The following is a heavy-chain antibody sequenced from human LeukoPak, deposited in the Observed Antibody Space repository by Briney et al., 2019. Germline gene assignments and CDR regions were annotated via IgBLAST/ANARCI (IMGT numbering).Heavy chain of an antibody. CDR2: MNPNSGNT. CDR3: ARGSPLWFGELSPIGY. D-gene: IGHD3-10*01. CDR1: GYTFTSYD. Sequence: ASVKVSCKASGYTFTSYDINWVRQATGQGLEWMGWMNPNSGNTGYAQKFQGRVTMTRDTSTSTVYMELSSLRSEDTAVYYCARGSPLWFGELSPIGYWGQGTLVTVSS. V-gene: IGHV1-8*01. J-gene: IGHJ4*02.